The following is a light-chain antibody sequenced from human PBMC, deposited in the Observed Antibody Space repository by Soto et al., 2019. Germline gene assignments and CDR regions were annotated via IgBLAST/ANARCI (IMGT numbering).Light chain of an antibody. CDR3: ISYTSSSLYV. J-gene: IGLJ1*01. CDR1: SSDVGAYNY. Sequence: QSALTQPASVSGSPGQSITISCTGTSSDVGAYNYVSWYQQHPGKAPKVMIFEVSHRPSGVSNRFSGSKSGNTASLTISGLQAEDEDDYYCISYTSSSLYVFGTGTKLTVL. V-gene: IGLV2-14*01. CDR2: EVS.